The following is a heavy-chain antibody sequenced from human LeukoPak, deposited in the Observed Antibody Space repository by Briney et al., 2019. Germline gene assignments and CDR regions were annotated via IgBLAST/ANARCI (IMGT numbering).Heavy chain of an antibody. V-gene: IGHV3-74*01. D-gene: IGHD3-9*01. CDR3: TRGGFDHNMDV. Sequence: GGPLKLSCEASEFSLSRYGMHWVRQAPGTGRLGVSYIDNDGTDTNYADSVRGRFTVSRDNAKNTLYLQMNGLRAEDTAVYYCTRGGFDHNMDVWGKGTTVT. CDR1: EFSLSRYG. CDR2: IDNDGTDT. J-gene: IGHJ6*03.